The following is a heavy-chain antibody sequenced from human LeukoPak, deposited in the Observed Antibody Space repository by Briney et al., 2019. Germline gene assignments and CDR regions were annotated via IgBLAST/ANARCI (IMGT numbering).Heavy chain of an antibody. D-gene: IGHD6-19*01. CDR3: AKFIAVGRVYYYYMDV. Sequence: GGSLRLSCAASGFTFSSYGMSWVRQAPGKGLEWVSAISGSGGSTYYADSVKGRFTISRDNSKNTLYLQMNSLRAEDTAVYYCAKFIAVGRVYYYYMDVWGKGTTVTISS. CDR1: GFTFSSYG. CDR2: ISGSGGST. J-gene: IGHJ6*03. V-gene: IGHV3-23*01.